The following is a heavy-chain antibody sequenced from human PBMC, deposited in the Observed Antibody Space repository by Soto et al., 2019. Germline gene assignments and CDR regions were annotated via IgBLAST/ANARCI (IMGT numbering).Heavy chain of an antibody. CDR3: AREGFSGSYFGY. V-gene: IGHV1-69*18. CDR1: GGTFGSYG. Sequence: QVQLVQSGAEVKKPGSSVKVSCKASGGTFGSYGISWVRQAPGQGLEWMGSIIPIFGTANYAQNFQGRVTITAGESTNTVYMALSSLRSEDTAVYYCAREGFSGSYFGYWGQGTLVTVSS. D-gene: IGHD1-26*01. CDR2: IIPIFGTA. J-gene: IGHJ4*02.